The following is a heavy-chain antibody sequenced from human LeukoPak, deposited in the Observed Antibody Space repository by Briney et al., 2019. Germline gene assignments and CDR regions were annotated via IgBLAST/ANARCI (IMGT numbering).Heavy chain of an antibody. CDR3: ARPLAVAGTGAFDI. D-gene: IGHD6-19*01. V-gene: IGHV1-69*05. CDR2: IIPIFGTA. J-gene: IGHJ3*02. Sequence: SVKVSCKASGYTFTSYGISWVRQAPGQGLEWMGGIIPIFGTANYAQKFQGRVTITTDESTSSAYMELSSLRSEDTAVYYCARPLAVAGTGAFDIWGQGTMVTVSS. CDR1: GYTFTSYG.